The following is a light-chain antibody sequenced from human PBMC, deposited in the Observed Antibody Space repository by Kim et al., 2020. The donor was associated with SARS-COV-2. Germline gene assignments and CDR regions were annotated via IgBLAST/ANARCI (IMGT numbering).Light chain of an antibody. Sequence: EIVLTQSPGTLSLSPGERATLSCRASQSVSRSYLAWYQQKPGQAPRLLIYGASTRATGIPDSFSGSGSGTDFTLTISRLEPEDFAVYYCQQYGSSPVTFGQGTKLEI. CDR1: QSVSRSY. CDR3: QQYGSSPVT. V-gene: IGKV3-20*01. J-gene: IGKJ2*01. CDR2: GAS.